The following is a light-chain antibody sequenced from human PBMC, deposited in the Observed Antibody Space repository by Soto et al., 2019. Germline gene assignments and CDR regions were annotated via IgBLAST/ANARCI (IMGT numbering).Light chain of an antibody. V-gene: IGKV3-20*01. CDR2: GAS. Sequence: EIVVTQSPGTLSLSPGERATLSCRASESVSSRFAWYQQKPGQAPRLLIYGASSRATGVPDRFSGSGSGTDFTLTINRLEPEDFAVYYCQQYGSSPPLTFGGGTKVEIK. J-gene: IGKJ4*01. CDR3: QQYGSSPPLT. CDR1: ESVSSR.